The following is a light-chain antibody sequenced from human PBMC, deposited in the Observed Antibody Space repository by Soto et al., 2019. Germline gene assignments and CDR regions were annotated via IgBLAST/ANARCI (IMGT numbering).Light chain of an antibody. J-gene: IGLJ1*01. CDR3: SSYTTSSTYV. CDR1: SSDVGGYDY. Sequence: QSVLTQPASVSGSPGQSITISCTGTSSDVGGYDYVSWYQQHPGKAPKLMIYDVSNRPSGVSNRFSGSKSGNTASLTISGLQAEYEADYSCSSYTTSSTYVFGTRTEVTDL. CDR2: DVS. V-gene: IGLV2-14*01.